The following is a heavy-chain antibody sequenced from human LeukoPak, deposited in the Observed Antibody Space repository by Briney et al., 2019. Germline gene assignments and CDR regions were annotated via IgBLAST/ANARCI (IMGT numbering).Heavy chain of an antibody. J-gene: IGHJ4*02. CDR2: IYTSGST. D-gene: IGHD5-18*01. V-gene: IGHV4-4*07. CDR3: ARGYSGYDQTWIQLWLGPSGFDY. CDR1: GGSISSYY. Sequence: SETLSLTCTVSGGSISSYYWSWIRQPAGKGLEWIGRIYTSGSTNYNPSLKSRVTMSVDTSKNQFSLKLSSVTAADTAVYYCARGYSGYDQTWIQLWLGPSGFDYWGQGTLVTVSS.